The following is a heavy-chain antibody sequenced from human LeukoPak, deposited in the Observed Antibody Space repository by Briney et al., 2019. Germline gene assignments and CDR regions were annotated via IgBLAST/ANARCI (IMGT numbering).Heavy chain of an antibody. D-gene: IGHD6-25*01. CDR2: INGDGSST. CDR3: AAVVRSGSPFDY. J-gene: IGHJ4*02. CDR1: GFTFSSYW. Sequence: QPGGSLRLSCAASGFTFSSYWVHWVRQAPGKGLAWVSRINGDGSSTSYADSVKGRFTISRDNAKNTLYLQMTSLRVEDTAVYYCAAVVRSGSPFDYWGQGTLVTVSS. V-gene: IGHV3-74*01.